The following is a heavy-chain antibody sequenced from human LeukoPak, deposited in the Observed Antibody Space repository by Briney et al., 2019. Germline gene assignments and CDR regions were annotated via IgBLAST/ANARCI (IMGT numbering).Heavy chain of an antibody. V-gene: IGHV3-23*01. D-gene: IGHD2-15*01. CDR1: GFTFSSYA. J-gene: IGHJ4*02. CDR3: AKGDIVVVVAATFVY. CDR2: ISGRGGST. Sequence: PGGSLRLSCAASGFTFSSYAMSWVRQAPGKGLEWVSAISGRGGSTYYADSVKGRFTISRDNSKNTLYLQMNSLRAEDTAVYHCAKGDIVVVVAATFVYWGQGTLVTVSS.